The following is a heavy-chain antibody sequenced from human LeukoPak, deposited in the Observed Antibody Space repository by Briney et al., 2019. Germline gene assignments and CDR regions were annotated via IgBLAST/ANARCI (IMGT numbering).Heavy chain of an antibody. D-gene: IGHD6-19*01. CDR2: IYTSGST. V-gene: IGHV4-4*07. Sequence: SETLSLTCTVSGGSISPHSWSWIRQPAGKGLEWIGRIYTSGSTNYNPSLKSRVTMSVDTSKNQFSLKLSSVTAADTAVYYCARDASSSGWYDWFDPWGQGTLVTVSS. CDR3: ARDASSSGWYDWFDP. J-gene: IGHJ5*02. CDR1: GGSISPHS.